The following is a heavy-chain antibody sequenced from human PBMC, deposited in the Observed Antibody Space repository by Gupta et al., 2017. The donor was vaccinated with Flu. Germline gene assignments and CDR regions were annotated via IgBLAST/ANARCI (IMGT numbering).Heavy chain of an antibody. CDR2: INSDGSST. D-gene: IGHD3-22*01. J-gene: IGHJ4*02. Sequence: EVQLVESGGGLVQPGGSLRLSCAASGFTFSSYWMHWVRQAPGKGLVWVSRINSDGSSTSYADSVKGRFTISRDNAKNTLYLQMNSLRAEDTAVYYCARDYGIPDYYDSSGYNWGQGTLVTVSS. CDR1: GFTFSSYW. CDR3: ARDYGIPDYYDSSGYN. V-gene: IGHV3-74*01.